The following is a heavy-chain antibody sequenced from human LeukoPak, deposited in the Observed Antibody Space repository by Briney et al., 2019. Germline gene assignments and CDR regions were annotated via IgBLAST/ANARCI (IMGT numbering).Heavy chain of an antibody. V-gene: IGHV1-2*02. CDR1: GYTFTAYY. Sequence: ASVKVSCKASGYTFTAYYMHWVRQAPGQGLEWMGWINPISGGTKYAQKFQGRVTMTTGTSISTAYMDLSRLRSDDTAVYYCARPLLWWPQVGYFDYWGQGTLVTVSS. CDR3: ARPLLWWPQVGYFDY. D-gene: IGHD4/OR15-4a*01. J-gene: IGHJ4*02. CDR2: INPISGGT.